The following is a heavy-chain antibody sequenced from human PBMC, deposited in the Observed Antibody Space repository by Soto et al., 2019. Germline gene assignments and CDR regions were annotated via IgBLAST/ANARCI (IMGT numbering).Heavy chain of an antibody. D-gene: IGHD3-3*01. Sequence: GGSLRLSCAASGFTFSSYAMSWVRQAPGKGLEWVSAISGSGGRPYYAYAVKGRFTISRDTSKNTLYLQMNSLRAEDTAVYYCAKDHDCWSGLYAFDMWGQGTMVTVSS. J-gene: IGHJ3*02. V-gene: IGHV3-23*01. CDR2: ISGSGGRP. CDR1: GFTFSSYA. CDR3: AKDHDCWSGLYAFDM.